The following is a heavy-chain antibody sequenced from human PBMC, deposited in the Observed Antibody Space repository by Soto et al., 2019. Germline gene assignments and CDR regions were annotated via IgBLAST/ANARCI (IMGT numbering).Heavy chain of an antibody. V-gene: IGHV5-51*01. CDR3: ARGPPTDH. CDR1: GYNFTDYW. Sequence: PGESLKISCKASGYNFTDYWIDWVRQMPGKGLEWMGTIYPDDSETRYSPSFQGQVTISVDKSISTAYLQWSSLKAPDTAIYYCARGPPTDHWGQGTLVTVSS. CDR2: IYPDDSET. J-gene: IGHJ4*02.